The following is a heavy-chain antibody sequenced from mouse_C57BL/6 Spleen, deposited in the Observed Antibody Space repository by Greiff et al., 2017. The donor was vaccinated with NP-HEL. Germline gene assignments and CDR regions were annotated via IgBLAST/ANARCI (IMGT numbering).Heavy chain of an antibody. CDR2: IDPSDSYT. CDR1: GYTFTSYW. V-gene: IGHV1-50*01. CDR3: ASIYDGYHYYAMDY. Sequence: VQLQQSGAELVKPGASVKLSCKASGYTFTSYWMQWVKQRPGQGLEWIGEIDPSDSYTNYNQKFKGKATLTVDTSSSTAYMQLSSLTSEDSAVYYCASIYDGYHYYAMDYWGQGTSVTVSS. D-gene: IGHD2-3*01. J-gene: IGHJ4*01.